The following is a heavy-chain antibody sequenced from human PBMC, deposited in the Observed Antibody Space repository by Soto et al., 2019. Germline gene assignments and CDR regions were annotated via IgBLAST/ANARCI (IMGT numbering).Heavy chain of an antibody. D-gene: IGHD3-10*01. CDR2: ISGSGGST. CDR3: AKRGLLLWFGEPRYYFDY. V-gene: IGHV3-23*01. CDR1: GFTFSSYA. Sequence: GGSLRLSCAASGFTFSSYAMSWVRQAPGKGLECVSAISGSGGSTYYADSVKGRFTISRDNSKNTLYLQMNSLRAEDTAVYYCAKRGLLLWFGEPRYYFDYWGQGTLVTVSS. J-gene: IGHJ4*02.